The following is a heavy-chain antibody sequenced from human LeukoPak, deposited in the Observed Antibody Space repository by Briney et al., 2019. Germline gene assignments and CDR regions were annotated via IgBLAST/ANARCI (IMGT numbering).Heavy chain of an antibody. J-gene: IGHJ4*02. CDR3: ARGLRGHSPVDY. CDR2: VSHSGST. V-gene: IGHV4-34*01. Sequence: GSLRLSCAASGFTFSSYAMSWVRQPPGKGLEWIGEVSHSGSTNYNPSLTSRVTISVDTSKNQFSLKLRSVTAADTAVYYCARGLRGHSPVDYWGQGTLVTVSS. D-gene: IGHD5-18*01. CDR1: GFTFSSYA.